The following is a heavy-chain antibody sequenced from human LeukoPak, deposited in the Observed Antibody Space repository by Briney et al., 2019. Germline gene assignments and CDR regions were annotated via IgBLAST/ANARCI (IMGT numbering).Heavy chain of an antibody. Sequence: GASVKVSCKASEYTFTGYYIHWVRQAPGQGLEWMGWINPNSGGTTYAQKFQGRVTMTRDTSINTAYMELSRLRSDDTAVYYCARRRSELWSGDGYNYLDYWGQGTLVTVSS. D-gene: IGHD5-24*01. CDR3: ARRRSELWSGDGYNYLDY. CDR2: INPNSGGT. J-gene: IGHJ4*02. CDR1: EYTFTGYY. V-gene: IGHV1-2*02.